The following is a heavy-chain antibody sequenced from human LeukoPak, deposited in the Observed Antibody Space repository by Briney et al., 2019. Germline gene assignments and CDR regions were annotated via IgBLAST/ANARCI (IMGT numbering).Heavy chain of an antibody. D-gene: IGHD2-2*01. CDR1: GFTFSSYS. CDR2: ISSSSSYI. CDR3: ARDFAVVPAGPMDV. Sequence: GGSLRLSCAASGFTFSSYSMNWVRQAPGKGLEWVSSISSSSSYIYYADSVKGRFTISRDNAKNSLYLQMNSLRAEDTAVYYCARDFAVVPAGPMDVWGKGTMVTVSS. V-gene: IGHV3-21*01. J-gene: IGHJ6*04.